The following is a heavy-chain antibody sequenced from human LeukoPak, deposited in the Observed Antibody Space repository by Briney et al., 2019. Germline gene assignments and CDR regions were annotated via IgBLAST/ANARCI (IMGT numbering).Heavy chain of an antibody. CDR1: GYTFTGYY. J-gene: IGHJ4*02. CDR3: ARDLYYGSGSYYNPFDY. Sequence: ASVKVSCKASGYTFTGYYMHWVRQAPGQGLEWMGWINPNSGGTNYAQKFQGRVTMTRDTSISTAYMELSRLRSDDTAVYYCARDLYYGSGSYYNPFDYWGQGTLVTVSS. D-gene: IGHD3-10*01. CDR2: INPNSGGT. V-gene: IGHV1-2*02.